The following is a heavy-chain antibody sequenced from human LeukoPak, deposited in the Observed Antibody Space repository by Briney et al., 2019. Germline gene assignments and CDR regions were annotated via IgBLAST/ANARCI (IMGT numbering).Heavy chain of an antibody. V-gene: IGHV4-61*01. Sequence: SETLSLTCTVSGASVSSVFYYWSWVLQPPWRGLEWIWYIYYSGSTNYNPSLKSRVTILVDTSKNQFSLRLSSVTAADTAVYYCARNYYDSTGYLPGLFDYWGQGTLVTVSS. D-gene: IGHD3-22*01. CDR1: GASVSSVFYY. J-gene: IGHJ4*02. CDR2: IYYSGST. CDR3: ARNYYDSTGYLPGLFDY.